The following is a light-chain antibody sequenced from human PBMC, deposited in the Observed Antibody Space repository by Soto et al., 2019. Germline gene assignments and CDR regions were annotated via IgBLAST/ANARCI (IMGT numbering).Light chain of an antibody. CDR1: QVIGTW. V-gene: IGKV1-12*01. CDR2: DAS. CDR3: QQANSFPPIFT. J-gene: IGKJ3*01. Sequence: DIQMTQSPSSVSASVGDRVTITCRASQVIGTWLAWYQQKPGRAPRLLIYDASSLQSGVPSRISGSGSGTDFTLTTTSLQPEDFATYYCQQANSFPPIFTFGPGTKVEIK.